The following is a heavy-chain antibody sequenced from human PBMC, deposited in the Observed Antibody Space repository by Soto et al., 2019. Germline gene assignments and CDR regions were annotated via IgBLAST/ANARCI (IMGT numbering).Heavy chain of an antibody. D-gene: IGHD3-9*01. Sequence: QVQLVQSGAEVKKPGSSVKVSCKASGGTFSSYAISWVRQAPGQGLEWMGGIIPIFGTANYAQKFQGRVTITADESTSTDSMGGTSLGAEDSAGFYCGVLQRGGGTPYDNWGQGTLVTVSS. CDR3: GVLQRGGGTPYDN. V-gene: IGHV1-69*12. CDR2: IIPIFGTA. CDR1: GGTFSSYA. J-gene: IGHJ4*02.